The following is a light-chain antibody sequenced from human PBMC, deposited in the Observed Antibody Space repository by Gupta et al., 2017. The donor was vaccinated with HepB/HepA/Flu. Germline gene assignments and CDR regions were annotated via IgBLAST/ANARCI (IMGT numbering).Light chain of an antibody. J-gene: IGLJ2*01. CDR3: SSVTSTTTTLVV. CDR1: SSDVGGYNS. Sequence: QSALTQPASVSGSPGQSITISCTGTSSDVGGYNSVAWYQQYSGKAPKLLIYDVNVRPSGISTRFSGSKSGNSASLTISGLQTEDEADYFCSSVTSTTTTLVVFGGGTKLTVL. CDR2: DVN. V-gene: IGLV2-14*03.